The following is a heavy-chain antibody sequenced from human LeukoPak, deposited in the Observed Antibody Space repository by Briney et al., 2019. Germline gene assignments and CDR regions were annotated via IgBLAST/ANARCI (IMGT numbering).Heavy chain of an antibody. V-gene: IGHV3-48*01. Sequence: PGGSLRLFCAASGFTFSSYSMNWVRQAPGKGREWGSYISGSSSTIYYADSVKGRFTISKDNAKKSLYLQMNSLRAEDTAVYYCARGEGHFIVGATKGIDYWGQGALVTVSS. D-gene: IGHD1-26*01. J-gene: IGHJ4*02. CDR1: GFTFSSYS. CDR3: ARGEGHFIVGATKGIDY. CDR2: ISGSSSTI.